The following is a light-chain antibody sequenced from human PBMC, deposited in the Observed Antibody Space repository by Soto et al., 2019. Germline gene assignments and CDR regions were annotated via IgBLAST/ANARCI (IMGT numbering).Light chain of an antibody. CDR2: DAS. Sequence: DIQMTQSPSSLSASVGDRVTITCQASQDISNYLNWYQQKPGKAPKLLIYDASNLETGVPSRFSGSGAGTDFTFTISSLHPEDIATYYCQQYDNLPPLTFGGGTKLEIK. V-gene: IGKV1-33*01. CDR1: QDISNY. CDR3: QQYDNLPPLT. J-gene: IGKJ4*01.